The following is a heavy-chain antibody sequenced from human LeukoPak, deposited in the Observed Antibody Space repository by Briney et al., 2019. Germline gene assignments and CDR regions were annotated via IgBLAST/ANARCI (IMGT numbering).Heavy chain of an antibody. J-gene: IGHJ5*02. D-gene: IGHD3-10*01. CDR2: INHSGST. CDR3: ARGSYYGSGSYYKPRGFDP. Sequence: SETLSLTCAVYGGSFSGYYWSWIRQPPGKGLDWIGEINHSGSTNYNPSLKSRVTISVDTSKNQFSLKLSSVTAADTAVYYCARGSYYGSGSYYKPRGFDPWGQGTLVTVSS. V-gene: IGHV4-34*01. CDR1: GGSFSGYY.